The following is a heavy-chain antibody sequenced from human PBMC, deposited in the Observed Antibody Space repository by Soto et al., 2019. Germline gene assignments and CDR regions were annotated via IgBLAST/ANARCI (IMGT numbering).Heavy chain of an antibody. Sequence: LRLSCAASGFTFSSYAMNWVRQAPGKGLEWVSAISGSGGSTYYADSVKGRFTISRDNSKNTLYLQMNSLRAEDTAVYYCAKTRGSPYFFDYWGQGTLVTVSS. CDR3: AKTRGSPYFFDY. D-gene: IGHD3-10*01. CDR1: GFTFSSYA. V-gene: IGHV3-23*01. CDR2: ISGSGGST. J-gene: IGHJ4*02.